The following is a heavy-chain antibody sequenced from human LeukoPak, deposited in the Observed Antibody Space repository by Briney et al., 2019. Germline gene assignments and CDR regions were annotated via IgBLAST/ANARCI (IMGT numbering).Heavy chain of an antibody. Sequence: GGSLRLSGVASHLSEGSYMRCVRQAPGKGLEWVSVIYSGGSIYYADSVKGRFTISRDKSKNTPYLQMNSLRAEDTAVYYCARPPYGGVDYWGQGTLVTVSS. CDR2: IYSGGSI. V-gene: IGHV3-66*04. J-gene: IGHJ4*02. D-gene: IGHD4-23*01. CDR1: HLSEGSY. CDR3: ARPPYGGVDY.